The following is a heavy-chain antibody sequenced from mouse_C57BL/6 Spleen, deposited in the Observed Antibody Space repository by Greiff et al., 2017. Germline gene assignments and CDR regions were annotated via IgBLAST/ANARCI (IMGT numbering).Heavy chain of an antibody. V-gene: IGHV1-82*01. Sequence: QVQLQQSGPELVKPGASVKISCKASGYAFSSSWMNWVKQRPGKGLEWIGRIYPGDGDTNYNGKVKGKATLTADKSSSTAYMQLSSLTSEDSAVYFCAKNYGSSYLFDYWGQGTTLTGSS. D-gene: IGHD1-1*01. CDR3: AKNYGSSYLFDY. CDR1: GYAFSSSW. J-gene: IGHJ2*01. CDR2: IYPGDGDT.